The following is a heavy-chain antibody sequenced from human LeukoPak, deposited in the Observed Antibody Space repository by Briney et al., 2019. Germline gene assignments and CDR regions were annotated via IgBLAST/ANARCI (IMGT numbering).Heavy chain of an antibody. D-gene: IGHD6-19*01. J-gene: IGHJ4*02. CDR3: ARLEQWLAFDY. CDR1: GGSISNYY. CDR2: IYYSGST. V-gene: IGHV4-59*01. Sequence: ASETLSLTCTVPGGSISNYYWSWIRQTPEKGLEWIGYIYYSGSTNYNPSLKSRVTISVDTSKNQFSLKLTSVTAADTALYYCARLEQWLAFDYWGQGTLVTVSS.